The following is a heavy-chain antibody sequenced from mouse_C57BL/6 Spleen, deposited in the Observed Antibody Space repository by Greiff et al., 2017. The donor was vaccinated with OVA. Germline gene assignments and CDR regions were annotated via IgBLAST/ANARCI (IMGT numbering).Heavy chain of an antibody. J-gene: IGHJ4*01. V-gene: IGHV5-15*01. CDR3: ARLELDGSSPHYYAMDY. D-gene: IGHD1-1*01. CDR1: GFTFSDYG. CDR2: ISNLAYSI. Sequence: EVKLVESGGGLVQPGGSLKLSCAASGFTFSDYGMAWVRQAPRKGPEWVAFISNLAYSIYYADTVTGRFTISRENAKNTLYLEMSSLRSEDTAMYYCARLELDGSSPHYYAMDYWGQGTSVTVSS.